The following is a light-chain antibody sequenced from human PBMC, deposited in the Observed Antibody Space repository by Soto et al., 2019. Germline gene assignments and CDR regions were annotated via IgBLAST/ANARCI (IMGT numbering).Light chain of an antibody. CDR3: CSYAGSSTWV. CDR2: EDN. CDR1: SSDVGSYNL. J-gene: IGLJ3*02. V-gene: IGLV2-23*01. Sequence: SALTQPASVSGSPGQSITISCTGTSSDVGSYNLVSWYQQHPGTAPKLMIYEDNKRASGVSNRFSGSTSGITASLTISVLQAEDEADYYCCSYAGSSTWVFSGGTKLTVL.